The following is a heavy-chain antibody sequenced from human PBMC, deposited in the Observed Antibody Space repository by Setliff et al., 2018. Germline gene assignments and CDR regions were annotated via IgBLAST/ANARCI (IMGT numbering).Heavy chain of an antibody. J-gene: IGHJ5*02. D-gene: IGHD3-10*01. Sequence: ASVKVSCKASGYTFTSYDINWVRQAPGQELEWMGIMHPSGVGTSGPQKFQGRVTMTRDTSTSTVYMVLNNLRSEDTALYYCAFEYGTSKRFDPWGQGTLVTVS. CDR1: GYTFTSYD. CDR3: AFEYGTSKRFDP. CDR2: MHPSGVGT. V-gene: IGHV1-46*01.